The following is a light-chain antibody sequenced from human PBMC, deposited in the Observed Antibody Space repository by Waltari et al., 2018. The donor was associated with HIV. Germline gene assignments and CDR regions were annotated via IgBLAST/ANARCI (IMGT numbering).Light chain of an antibody. Sequence: YVLTQPPSVSVAPGKTARITCGGNNIGSKSVHWYQQKPGQAPVLVIYYDSDRPSGIPERFSGSNSGNTATLTISRVEAGDEADYYCQVWDSSSDHVVFGGGTKLTVL. V-gene: IGLV3-21*04. CDR2: YDS. CDR1: NIGSKS. J-gene: IGLJ2*01. CDR3: QVWDSSSDHVV.